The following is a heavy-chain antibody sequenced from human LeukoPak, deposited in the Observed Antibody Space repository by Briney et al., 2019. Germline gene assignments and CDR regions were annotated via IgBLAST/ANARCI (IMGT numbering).Heavy chain of an antibody. Sequence: SETLSLTCTVSGGSISSYYWSWIRQPPGKGLEWIGYIYYSGSTNYNPSLKSRVTISVDTSKNQFSLKLSSVTAADTAVYYCARYSSGWYYFDYWGQGTLVTVSS. CDR3: ARYSSGWYYFDY. CDR1: GGSISSYY. CDR2: IYYSGST. J-gene: IGHJ4*02. V-gene: IGHV4-59*01. D-gene: IGHD6-19*01.